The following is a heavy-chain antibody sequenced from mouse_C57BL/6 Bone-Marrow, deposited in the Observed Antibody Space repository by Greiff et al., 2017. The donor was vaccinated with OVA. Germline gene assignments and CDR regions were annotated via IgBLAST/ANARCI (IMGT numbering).Heavy chain of an antibody. CDR1: GYTFTDYY. V-gene: IGHV1-75*01. CDR3: ARRDRVVALYYYAMDY. J-gene: IGHJ4*01. Sequence: QVQLQQSGPELVKPGASVKISCKASGYTFTDYYINWVKQRPGQGLEWIGWIFPGSGSTYYNEKFKGKATLTVDKSSSTAYMLLSSLTSEDSAVYFCARRDRVVALYYYAMDYWGQGTSVTVSS. CDR2: IFPGSGST. D-gene: IGHD1-1*01.